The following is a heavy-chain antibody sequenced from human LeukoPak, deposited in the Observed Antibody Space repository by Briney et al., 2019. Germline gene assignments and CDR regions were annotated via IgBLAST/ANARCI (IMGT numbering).Heavy chain of an antibody. CDR2: IKQDGSEK. D-gene: IGHD6-13*01. Sequence: GGSLRLSCAASGFTFSSYWMSWVRQAPGKGLEWVANIKQDGSEKYYVDSVKGRFTISRDNAKNSLYLQMNSLRAEDSAVYYCARDRYSSSWYYFDYWGQGTLVTVSS. V-gene: IGHV3-7*01. J-gene: IGHJ4*02. CDR1: GFTFSSYW. CDR3: ARDRYSSSWYYFDY.